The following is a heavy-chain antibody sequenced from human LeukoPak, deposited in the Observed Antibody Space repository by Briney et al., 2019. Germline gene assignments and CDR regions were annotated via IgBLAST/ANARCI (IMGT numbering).Heavy chain of an antibody. CDR2: ISSNGGST. CDR1: GFTFSSYA. CDR3: AKGHGWEASYYYYYMDV. J-gene: IGHJ6*03. Sequence: GGSLRLSCAASGFTFSSYAMHWVRQAPGKGLEYASAISSNGGSTYYANSVKGRFTISRDNSKNTLYLQMGSLRAEDMAVYYCAKGHGWEASYYYYYMDVWGKGTTVTISS. V-gene: IGHV3-64*01. D-gene: IGHD1-26*01.